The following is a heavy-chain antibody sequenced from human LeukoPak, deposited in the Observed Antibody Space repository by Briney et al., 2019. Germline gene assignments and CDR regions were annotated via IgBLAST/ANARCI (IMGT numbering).Heavy chain of an antibody. J-gene: IGHJ4*02. V-gene: IGHV1-18*04. Sequence: ASVKVSCKASGYTFTGYYMHWVRQAPGQGLEWMGWISAYNGNTNYAQKLQGRVTMTTDTSTSTAYMELRSLRSDDTAVYYCARTSLTLGLPDWGQGTLVTVSS. CDR2: ISAYNGNT. CDR1: GYTFTGYY. D-gene: IGHD5-18*01. CDR3: ARTSLTLGLPD.